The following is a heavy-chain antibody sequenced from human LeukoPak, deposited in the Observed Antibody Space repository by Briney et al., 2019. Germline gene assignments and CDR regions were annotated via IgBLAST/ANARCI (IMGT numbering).Heavy chain of an antibody. Sequence: SVKVSCKASGGTFSSYAISWVRQAPGQGLEWMGGIIPIFGTANYAQKFQGRVTITADESTSTAYMELSSLRSEDTAVYYCAREERESGGWDVWGQGTTVTVSS. CDR2: IIPIFGTA. J-gene: IGHJ6*02. CDR3: AREERESGGWDV. V-gene: IGHV1-69*13. D-gene: IGHD1-1*01. CDR1: GGTFSSYA.